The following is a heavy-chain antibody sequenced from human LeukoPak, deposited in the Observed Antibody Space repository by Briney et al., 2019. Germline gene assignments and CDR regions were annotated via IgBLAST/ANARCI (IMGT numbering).Heavy chain of an antibody. Sequence: SETLSLTCTVSGGSITTHYWSWIRHPAGKGLGWIGRIHTSGSTNYNPSLEGRATMSLDTSKIQFSLNLSSVTAADTALYYCARNLGYNWFGPWGQGTLVTVSS. D-gene: IGHD1-26*01. CDR3: ARNLGYNWFGP. CDR2: IHTSGST. CDR1: GGSITTHY. J-gene: IGHJ5*02. V-gene: IGHV4-4*07.